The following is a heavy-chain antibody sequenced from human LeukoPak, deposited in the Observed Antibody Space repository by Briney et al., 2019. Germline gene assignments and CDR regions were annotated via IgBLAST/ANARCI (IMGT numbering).Heavy chain of an antibody. J-gene: IGHJ4*02. CDR1: GFTFSSYA. CDR2: ISGSGGST. Sequence: PGGSLRLSCAASGFTFSSYAMSWVRQAPGKGLEWVSAISGSGGSTYYADSVKGRFTISRDHSKNTLYLQMNSLRAEDTAVYYCARGISPVMSLVYFDYWGQGTLVTVSS. V-gene: IGHV3-23*01. D-gene: IGHD2-21*01. CDR3: ARGISPVMSLVYFDY.